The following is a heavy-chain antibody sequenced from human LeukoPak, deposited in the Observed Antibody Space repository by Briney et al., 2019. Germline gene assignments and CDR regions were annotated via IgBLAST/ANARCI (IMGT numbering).Heavy chain of an antibody. J-gene: IGHJ5*02. V-gene: IGHV1-2*02. Sequence: ASVKVSCKASGYTFTGYYMHWVRQAPAQGLELMGLTNPNSGGTNYAQKFQGRVTMTRDTSISTAYMELSRLRSDDTAVYYCARDRITMVRGVRMNWFDPWGQGTLVTVSS. CDR1: GYTFTGYY. CDR2: TNPNSGGT. CDR3: ARDRITMVRGVRMNWFDP. D-gene: IGHD3-10*01.